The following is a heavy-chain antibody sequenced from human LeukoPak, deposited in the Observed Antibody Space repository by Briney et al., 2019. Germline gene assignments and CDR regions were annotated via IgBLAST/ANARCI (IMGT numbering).Heavy chain of an antibody. CDR1: GFTFGDYA. CDR2: IRSKAYGGTT. V-gene: IGHV3-49*03. D-gene: IGHD5-12*01. J-gene: IGHJ4*02. CDR3: TTDPIVATNFDY. Sequence: GGSLRLSCTASGFTFGDYAMSWFRQAPGKGLEWVGFIRSKAYGGTTEYAASVKGRFTISRDDSKSIAYLQMNSLKTEDTAVYYCTTDPIVATNFDYWGQGTLVTVSS.